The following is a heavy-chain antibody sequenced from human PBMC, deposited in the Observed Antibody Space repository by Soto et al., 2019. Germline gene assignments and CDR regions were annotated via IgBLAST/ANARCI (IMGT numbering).Heavy chain of an antibody. Sequence: ASVKVSCKAVRYIFTNYGVSWVRQAPGQGLEWMGWITTYNGNTEYAQKFQGRVTMTTDASTSTAYKELGSLRTDDTAIYYCARALTGYGMDVWGQGTTVTVSS. V-gene: IGHV1-18*01. J-gene: IGHJ6*02. CDR2: ITTYNGNT. CDR3: ARALTGYGMDV. CDR1: RYIFTNYG.